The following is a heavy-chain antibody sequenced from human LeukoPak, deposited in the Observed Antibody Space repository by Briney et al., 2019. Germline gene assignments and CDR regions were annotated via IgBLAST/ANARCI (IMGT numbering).Heavy chain of an antibody. D-gene: IGHD2-8*01. V-gene: IGHV3-48*04. J-gene: IGHJ4*02. CDR3: ARDGPAGRVYVVDY. Sequence: GGSLRLSCAASGFTFSSYWMSWVRQAPGKGLEWVSYISSSGSTIYYADSVKGRFTISRDNAKNSLYLQMNSLRAEDTAVYYCARDGPAGRVYVVDYWGQGTLVTVSS. CDR1: GFTFSSYW. CDR2: ISSSGSTI.